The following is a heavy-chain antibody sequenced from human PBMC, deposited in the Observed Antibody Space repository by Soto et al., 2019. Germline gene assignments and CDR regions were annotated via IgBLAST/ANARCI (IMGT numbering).Heavy chain of an antibody. CDR2: VSAKSGDT. D-gene: IGHD1-26*01. V-gene: IGHV1-18*04. CDR1: GFSFTSSG. J-gene: IGHJ4*02. CDR3: ATVQKWEPEFDY. Sequence: ASVKVSCKASGFSFTSSGFNWVRQAPGQGLEWVGWVSAKSGDTKCVENLQGRVTMTTDTSTSTAYMELRSLRSDDTAVYYCATVQKWEPEFDYWGQGTLVTVSS.